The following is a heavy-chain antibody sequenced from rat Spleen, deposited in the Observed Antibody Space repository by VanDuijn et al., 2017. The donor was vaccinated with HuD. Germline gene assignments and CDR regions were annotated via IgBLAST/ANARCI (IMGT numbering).Heavy chain of an antibody. CDR3: TGPFDY. CDR2: ITNAAGST. V-gene: IGHV5-31*01. CDR1: GFTFNKYW. Sequence: EVQLVESGGGLVQPGKSLKISCVASGFTFNKYWMTWFRQAPGKGLEWVASITNAAGSTYYPDSVQGRFTISRDNAKSTLYLQMNSLRSEDTATYYCTGPFDYWGQGVMVTVSS. J-gene: IGHJ2*01.